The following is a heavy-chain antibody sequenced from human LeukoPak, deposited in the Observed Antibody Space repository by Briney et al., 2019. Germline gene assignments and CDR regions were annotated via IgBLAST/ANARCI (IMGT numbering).Heavy chain of an antibody. CDR2: MFYSGST. V-gene: IGHV4-59*01. J-gene: IGHJ5*02. CDR3: ARASEYWTGDGSRFDP. CDR1: GGSISTYY. Sequence: SETLSLTCTVTGGSISTYYGNWIRQAPGKGLEWIGYMFYSGSTNYNPSLKSRVTISVDTSKNQFSPKLSSVTAADTAVYYCARASEYWTGDGSRFDPWGQGTLVTVSS. D-gene: IGHD2/OR15-2a*01.